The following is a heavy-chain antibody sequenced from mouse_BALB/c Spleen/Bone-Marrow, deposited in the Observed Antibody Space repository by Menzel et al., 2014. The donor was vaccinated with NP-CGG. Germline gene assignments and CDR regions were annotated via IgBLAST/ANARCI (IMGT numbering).Heavy chain of an antibody. CDR2: INPSNGDT. D-gene: IGHD1-1*01. Sequence: VQLQESGAELVKPGASVKLSCKASGYTFSSYYMHWVKQRPGQGLEWIGEINPSNGDTKFNEKFKSKATLTVDKSSSTAYMQLSSLASEDSAVYYCTRSNYGYWYFDVWGAGTTVTVSS. J-gene: IGHJ1*01. CDR3: TRSNYGYWYFDV. CDR1: GYTFSSYY. V-gene: IGHV1S81*02.